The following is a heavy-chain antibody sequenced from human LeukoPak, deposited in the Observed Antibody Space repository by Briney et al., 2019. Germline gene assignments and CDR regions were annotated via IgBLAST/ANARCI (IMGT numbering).Heavy chain of an antibody. Sequence: SGPTLVKPTQTLTLTCTFSGFSLSTSGVGVGWIRQPPGKALEWLALIYWDDDKRYSPSLKSRLTITKDTSKNQVVLTMTNMDPVDTATYYCAHSGVTMNFDWLWASAPFDYWGQGTLVTVSS. D-gene: IGHD3-9*01. V-gene: IGHV2-5*02. CDR2: IYWDDDK. CDR3: AHSGVTMNFDWLWASAPFDY. J-gene: IGHJ4*02. CDR1: GFSLSTSGVG.